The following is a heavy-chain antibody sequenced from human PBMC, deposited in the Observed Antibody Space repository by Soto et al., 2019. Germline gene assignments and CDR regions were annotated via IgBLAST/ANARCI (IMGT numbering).Heavy chain of an antibody. V-gene: IGHV4-61*01. J-gene: IGHJ4*02. CDR2: IYFRGTT. CDR1: GDSVRSGRYY. D-gene: IGHD3-22*01. CDR3: AFLNYYDASGDLFDY. Sequence: SETLSLTCTVSGDSVRSGRYYWSWIRQPPGKGLEWIGYIYFRGTTNYNPSLKSRVTMSADTSKNQFSLKLNSVTAAATAVYYCAFLNYYDASGDLFDYWGQRTLVTVSS.